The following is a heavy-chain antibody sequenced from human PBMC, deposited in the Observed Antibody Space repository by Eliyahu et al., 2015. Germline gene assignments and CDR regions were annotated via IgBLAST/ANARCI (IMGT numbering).Heavy chain of an antibody. CDR3: ARDHSGSYCIDY. Sequence: QVQLVQSGAEVKKPGASVKVSCKASGYPFPGYYMHWVRQAPGQGFEWMGWVNPNSGGTNYAQKFQGRVTMTRDTSISTAYMELSRLRSDDTAVYYCARDHSGSYCIDYWGQGTLVTVSS. D-gene: IGHD1-26*01. CDR2: VNPNSGGT. V-gene: IGHV1-2*02. CDR1: GYPFPGYY. J-gene: IGHJ4*02.